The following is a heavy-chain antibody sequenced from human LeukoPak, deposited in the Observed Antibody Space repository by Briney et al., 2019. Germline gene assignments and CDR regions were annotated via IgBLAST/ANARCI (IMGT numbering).Heavy chain of an antibody. CDR3: AKDCSSTSCQFDY. V-gene: IGHV3-30*18. Sequence: GGSLRLSCAASGFTFSSYGMHWVRQPPGKGLEWVAVISYDGSNKYYADSVKGRFTISRDNSKNTLYLQMNSLRAEDTAVYYCAKDCSSTSCQFDYWGQGTLVTVSS. D-gene: IGHD2-2*01. CDR1: GFTFSSYG. J-gene: IGHJ4*02. CDR2: ISYDGSNK.